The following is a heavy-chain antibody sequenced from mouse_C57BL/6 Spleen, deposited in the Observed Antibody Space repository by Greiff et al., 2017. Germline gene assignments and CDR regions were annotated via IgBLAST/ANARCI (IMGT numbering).Heavy chain of an antibody. CDR3: ARQLRLMYYFDY. D-gene: IGHD3-2*02. CDR2: INYDGSST. V-gene: IGHV5-16*01. J-gene: IGHJ2*01. Sequence: EVQLVESEGGLVQPGSSMKLSCTASGFTFSDYYMAWVRQVPEKGLEWVANINYDGSSTYYLDSLKSRFLISRDNAKNILYLQMSSLKSEDTATYYCARQLRLMYYFDYWGQGTTLTVSS. CDR1: GFTFSDYY.